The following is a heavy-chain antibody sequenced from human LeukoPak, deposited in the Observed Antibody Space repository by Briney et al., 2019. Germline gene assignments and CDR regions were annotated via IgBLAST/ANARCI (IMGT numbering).Heavy chain of an antibody. D-gene: IGHD3-10*01. CDR2: IYNSGST. Sequence: SETLSLTCTVSGASISSYYWSWIRQPPGKGLEWIGYIYNSGSTNYNPSLKSRVTISVDTSKNQFSLNLSSVTAADTAVYYCARATSWFGELFYAFDIWGQETMVTVSS. CDR3: ARATSWFGELFYAFDI. V-gene: IGHV4-59*01. CDR1: GASISSYY. J-gene: IGHJ3*02.